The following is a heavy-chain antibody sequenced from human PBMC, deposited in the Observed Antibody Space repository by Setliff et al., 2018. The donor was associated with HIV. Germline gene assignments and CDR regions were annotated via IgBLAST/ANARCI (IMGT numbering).Heavy chain of an antibody. Sequence: PSETLSLTCTVSGASISDTIWWSWVRQSPKKGLEWIGEMYHSGTTRYNPSLESRVTLSLDKSRNQFTLKMTSVTAADTALYYCAGESALSGQSDWGQGTLVTVS. D-gene: IGHD6-19*01. V-gene: IGHV4-4*02. CDR1: GASISDTIW. J-gene: IGHJ4*02. CDR2: MYHSGTT. CDR3: AGESALSGQSD.